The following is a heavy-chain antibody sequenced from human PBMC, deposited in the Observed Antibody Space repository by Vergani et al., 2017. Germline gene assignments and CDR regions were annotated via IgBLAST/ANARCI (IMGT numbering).Heavy chain of an antibody. D-gene: IGHD6-6*01. CDR3: ARDRGGIAARPFRSSYFQH. CDR2: INSDGSST. V-gene: IGHV3-74*01. Sequence: EVQLVESGGGLVQPGGSLRLSCAASGFTFSSYWMHWVRQAPGKGLVWVSRINSDGSSTSYADSVKGRFTISRDNAKNTLYLQMNSLRAEDTAVYYCARDRGGIAARPFRSSYFQHWGQGTLVTVSS. CDR1: GFTFSSYW. J-gene: IGHJ1*01.